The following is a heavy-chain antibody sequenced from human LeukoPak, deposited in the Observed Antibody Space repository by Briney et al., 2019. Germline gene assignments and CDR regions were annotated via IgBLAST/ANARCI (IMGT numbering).Heavy chain of an antibody. Sequence: GGSLRLSCAASGSTSSSYTMNWVRQAPGKGLEWVSYIGYSVSTIYYADSVKGRFTISRDNAKNSLYLQMNSLRDEDTAVYYCARDLAYGFDYWGQGTLVTVSS. CDR3: ARDLAYGFDY. J-gene: IGHJ4*02. V-gene: IGHV3-48*02. CDR2: IGYSVSTI. D-gene: IGHD3-10*01. CDR1: GSTSSSYT.